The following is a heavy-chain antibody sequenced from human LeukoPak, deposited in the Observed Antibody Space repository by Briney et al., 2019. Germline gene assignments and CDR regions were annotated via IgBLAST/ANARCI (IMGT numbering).Heavy chain of an antibody. Sequence: GGSLRLSCTASGFTFSSYGMSWVRQAPGKGLDWVSDISGSGGSTYYADSVKGRFPISRDNSNNTLYLQMNSLRAEDTAVYYCARGVPKTSYYYYSMAVWGKGTTVTVSS. J-gene: IGHJ6*03. CDR1: GFTFSSYG. D-gene: IGHD4-11*01. V-gene: IGHV3-23*01. CDR3: ARGVPKTSYYYYSMAV. CDR2: ISGSGGST.